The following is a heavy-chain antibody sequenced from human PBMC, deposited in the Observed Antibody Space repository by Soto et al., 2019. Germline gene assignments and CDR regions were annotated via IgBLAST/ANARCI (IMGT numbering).Heavy chain of an antibody. Sequence: PGGSLRLSCAASGFTFSSYAMHWARQAPGKGLEWVAVISYDGSNKYYADSVKGRFTISRDNSKNTLYLQMNSLRAEDTAVYYCARERSSGYFDYWGQGTLVTVSS. V-gene: IGHV3-30-3*01. D-gene: IGHD6-19*01. CDR1: GFTFSSYA. J-gene: IGHJ4*02. CDR3: ARERSSGYFDY. CDR2: ISYDGSNK.